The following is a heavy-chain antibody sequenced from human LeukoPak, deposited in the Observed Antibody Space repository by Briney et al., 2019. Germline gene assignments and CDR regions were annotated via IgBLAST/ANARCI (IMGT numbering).Heavy chain of an antibody. Sequence: GESLKISCKGSGYSFTIYWISWVRQMPGKGLEWMGRIDPSDAYTNYSPSFQGHVTISADKSLSRAYLQWSSRKASHTPMHYCQTEKHSGWYYFDDWGQGTLVTVSS. CDR1: GYSFTIYW. CDR2: IDPSDAYT. V-gene: IGHV5-10-1*01. CDR3: QTEKHSGWYYFDD. D-gene: IGHD6-19*01. J-gene: IGHJ4*02.